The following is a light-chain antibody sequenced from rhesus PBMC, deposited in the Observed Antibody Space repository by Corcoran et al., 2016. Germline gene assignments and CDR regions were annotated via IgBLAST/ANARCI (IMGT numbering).Light chain of an antibody. J-gene: IGKJ2*01. CDR1: QTISSY. V-gene: IGKV1-44*03. Sequence: DIQMTQSPSSLSASVGDRVTISCRASQTISSYLAWYQQKPGKVPKLLIYTASNLESGVPSRFSGNGSGTEFTLTISSLQPEDFATYYCQQHNSLPFTFGQGTKMEIK. CDR3: QQHNSLPFT. CDR2: TAS.